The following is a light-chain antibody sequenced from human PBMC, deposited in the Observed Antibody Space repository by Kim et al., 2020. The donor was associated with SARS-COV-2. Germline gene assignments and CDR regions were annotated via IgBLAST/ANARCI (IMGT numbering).Light chain of an antibody. V-gene: IGLV3-1*01. CDR2: QDS. J-gene: IGLJ1*01. CDR3: QAWDSSTNV. Sequence: SWSPGQPASITCSGDKLGNKYACWYQQKPGQSPVLVIYQDSKRPSGIPERFSGSNSGNTATLTISGTQAMDEADYYCQAWDSSTNVFGTGTKVTVL. CDR1: KLGNKY.